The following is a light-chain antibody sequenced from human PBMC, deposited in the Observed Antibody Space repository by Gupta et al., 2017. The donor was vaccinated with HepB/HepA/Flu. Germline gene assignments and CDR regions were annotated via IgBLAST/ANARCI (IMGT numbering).Light chain of an antibody. CDR3: QSYDSSLSGYV. CDR1: SSNFGAGYD. J-gene: IGLJ1*01. Sequence: QSVLTQPPSVSGAPGQRVTIPCTGSSSNFGAGYDVHWYQHLPGTAPKLLIYGNTNRPSGVPDRFSGSKSGTSASLAITGLQAEDEADYFCQSYDSSLSGYVFGTGTKVTVL. CDR2: GNT. V-gene: IGLV1-40*01.